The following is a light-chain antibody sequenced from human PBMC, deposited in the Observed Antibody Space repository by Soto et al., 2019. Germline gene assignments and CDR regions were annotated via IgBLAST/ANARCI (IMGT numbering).Light chain of an antibody. Sequence: DIVMTQSPEFLAVSLGERATINCKSSQSLLFSSNNRNHLAWYQQKPGQPPRLIISWASSRESGVPDRISGSGSGTDFTLTISSLQAEDVAVYYCQQYYSSPPLTFGGGTKVEIK. CDR3: QQYYSSPPLT. CDR1: QSLLFSSNNRNH. V-gene: IGKV4-1*01. J-gene: IGKJ4*01. CDR2: WAS.